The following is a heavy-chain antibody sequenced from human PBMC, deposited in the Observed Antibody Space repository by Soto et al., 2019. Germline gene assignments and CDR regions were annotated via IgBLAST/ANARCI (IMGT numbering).Heavy chain of an antibody. CDR3: GKGPPYVLITYCHY. J-gene: IGHJ4*02. V-gene: IGHV3-23*01. Sequence: EVQLLESGGGLVQPGGSLRLSCAASGFTFSSYAGFTFSSYAMSWVRQAPGKGLEWVSTISSSDGSTYYADSVKGRFTISRDNSKNTLYLQMNSLRAEDRAVYDCGKGPPYVLITYCHYWGQGTLVTVSS. CDR2: ISSSDGST. D-gene: IGHD3-22*01. CDR1: GFTFSSYAGFTFSSYA.